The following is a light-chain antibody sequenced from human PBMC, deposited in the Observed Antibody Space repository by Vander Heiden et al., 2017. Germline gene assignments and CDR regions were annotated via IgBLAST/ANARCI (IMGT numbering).Light chain of an antibody. J-gene: IGKJ1*01. CDR1: QSVSSSY. CDR3: QQYGSSLWT. V-gene: IGKV3-20*01. CDR2: GAS. Sequence: DIVLTHSPGTLSLSPGERATPSCRASQSVSSSYLAWYQQKPGQAPRLLIYGASSRATGIPDRFSGSGSGTDFTLTISRLEPEDFAVYYCQQYGSSLWTFGQGTKVEIK.